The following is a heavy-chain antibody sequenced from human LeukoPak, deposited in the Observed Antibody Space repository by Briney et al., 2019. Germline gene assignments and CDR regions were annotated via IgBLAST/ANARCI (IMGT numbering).Heavy chain of an antibody. Sequence: SQTLSLTCAISGDSVSSNSAAWNWIRQSPSRGLEWLGRTYYRSKWYNDYAVSVKSRIIINPDTSKNQFSLQLNSVTPEDTAVYYCARHVSAYSSGLPYYMDVWGKGTTVTVSS. V-gene: IGHV6-1*01. CDR1: GDSVSSNSAA. CDR3: ARHVSAYSSGLPYYMDV. CDR2: TYYRSKWYN. J-gene: IGHJ6*03. D-gene: IGHD6-19*01.